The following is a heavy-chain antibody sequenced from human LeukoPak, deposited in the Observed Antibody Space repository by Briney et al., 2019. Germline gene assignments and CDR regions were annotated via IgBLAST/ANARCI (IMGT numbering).Heavy chain of an antibody. D-gene: IGHD3-10*01. Sequence: PGGSLRLSCAASGLTFSSYSMKWVRQAPGKGLEWVSSISSSSSYIYHADSVKGRFTISRDNAKNSLYLQMNSLRAEDTAVYYCAGSLWFGDSGWFDPWGQGTLVTVSS. J-gene: IGHJ5*02. CDR3: AGSLWFGDSGWFDP. CDR2: ISSSSSYI. CDR1: GLTFSSYS. V-gene: IGHV3-21*01.